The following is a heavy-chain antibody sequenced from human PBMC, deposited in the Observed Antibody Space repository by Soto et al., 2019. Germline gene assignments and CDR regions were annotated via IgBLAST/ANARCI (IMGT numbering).Heavy chain of an antibody. J-gene: IGHJ5*02. CDR1: GFTFSSYG. V-gene: IGHV3-30*18. CDR2: ISYDGSNK. Sequence: GGSLRLSCAASGFTFSSYGMHWVRQAPGKGLEWGAVISYDGSNKYYADSVKGRFTISRDNSKNTLYLQMSSLRAEDTAVYYCAKDSQDYGDYETHNWFDPWRQGTLVTVSS. D-gene: IGHD4-17*01. CDR3: AKDSQDYGDYETHNWFDP.